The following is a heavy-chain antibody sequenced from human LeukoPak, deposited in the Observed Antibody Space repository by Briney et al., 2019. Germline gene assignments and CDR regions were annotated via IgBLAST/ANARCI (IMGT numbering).Heavy chain of an antibody. J-gene: IGHJ5*02. D-gene: IGHD6-13*01. CDR3: AGDIAAVNISGSRLDP. CDR2: ISYSGST. CDR1: GCTITSDF. Sequence: SETLTLTCTVSGCTITSDFLSWIRQAPGKGLEWMGYISYSGSTNYYPSLKSRVTILVDTSKKKFSLMLRSLPAADTAVYFCAGDIAAVNISGSRLDPWGQGTLVTVSS. V-gene: IGHV4-59*08.